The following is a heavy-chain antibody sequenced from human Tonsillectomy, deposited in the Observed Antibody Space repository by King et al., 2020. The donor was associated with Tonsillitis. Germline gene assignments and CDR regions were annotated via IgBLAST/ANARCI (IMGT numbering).Heavy chain of an antibody. CDR3: ARHVEGFDAFHI. J-gene: IGHJ3*02. Sequence: QLQESGPGLVTPSETLSLTCTVSGGSINSGSHYWGWIRQPPGKGLEWIGSVYYSGSTYSNMSLKTRVTISIDPSKNQFSLKLSSVTAADTAVYYCARHVEGFDAFHIWGQGTMVTVSS. CDR1: GGSINSGSHY. V-gene: IGHV4-39*07. CDR2: VYYSGST.